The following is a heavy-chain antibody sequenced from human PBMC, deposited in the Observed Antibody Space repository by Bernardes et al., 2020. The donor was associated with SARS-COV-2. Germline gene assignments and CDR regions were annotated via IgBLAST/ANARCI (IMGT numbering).Heavy chain of an antibody. V-gene: IGHV4-4*07. Sequence: SETLSLTCTVSGGSLRSSYWNWIRQPAGKGLEWIGRIYTSGSTNYNPSLKSRVTMSVDTSKNQFSLKLSSVTAADTAVYYCARGSVPVGAAKILYYFDYCGQRTLVTVSS. D-gene: IGHD1-26*01. J-gene: IGHJ4*02. CDR1: GGSLRSSY. CDR3: ARGSVPVGAAKILYYFDY. CDR2: IYTSGST.